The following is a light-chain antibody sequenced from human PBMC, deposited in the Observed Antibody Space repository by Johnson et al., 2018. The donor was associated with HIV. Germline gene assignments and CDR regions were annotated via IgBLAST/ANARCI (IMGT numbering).Light chain of an antibody. J-gene: IGLJ1*01. CDR3: GTWDSSLRGGV. V-gene: IGLV1-51*01. CDR1: SSNIGNNY. Sequence: SVLTQPPSVSAAPGQKVTISCSGSSSNIGNNYVSWYQQLPGTAPKLLIYDNNKRPSGIPDRFSGSKSGTSATLGITGLQTGDEADYYCGTWDSSLRGGVCGTGTKVTVL. CDR2: DNN.